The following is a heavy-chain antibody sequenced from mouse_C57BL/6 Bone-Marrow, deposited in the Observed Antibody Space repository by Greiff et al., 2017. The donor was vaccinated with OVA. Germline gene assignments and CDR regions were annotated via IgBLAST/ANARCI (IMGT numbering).Heavy chain of an antibody. D-gene: IGHD2-9*01. CDR2: SRNKANDYTT. Sequence: VQVVESGGGLVQSGRSLRLSCATSGFTFSDFYMEWVRQAPGKGLEWIAASRNKANDYTTEYSASVKGRFIVSRDTSQSLLYLQMNALRAEDTAIYYCARDAAYYGYDDYYAMDYWGQGTSVTVSS. CDR3: ARDAAYYGYDDYYAMDY. J-gene: IGHJ4*01. V-gene: IGHV7-1*01. CDR1: GFTFSDFY.